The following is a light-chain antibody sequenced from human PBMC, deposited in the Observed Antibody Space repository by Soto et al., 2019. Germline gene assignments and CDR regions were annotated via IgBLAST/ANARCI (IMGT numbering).Light chain of an antibody. V-gene: IGLV2-14*01. CDR1: SSDVGGYNY. CDR3: SSYTSSSTYV. Sequence: QSALTQPASVSGSPGQSITIPCTGTSSDVGGYNYVSWYQQHPGKAPKLMIYEVSNRPSGVSNRFSGSKSGNTASLTISGLQAEDEADYYCSSYTSSSTYVFXTGTKVTVL. J-gene: IGLJ1*01. CDR2: EVS.